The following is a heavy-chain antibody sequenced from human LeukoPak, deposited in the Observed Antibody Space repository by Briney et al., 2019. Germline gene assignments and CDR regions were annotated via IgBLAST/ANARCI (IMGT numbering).Heavy chain of an antibody. J-gene: IGHJ4*02. Sequence: SETLSLTCAVYGGSFSGYYWSWIRQPPGKGLEWIGEINHSGSTNYNPSLKSRVTISVDTSKNQFSLKLSSVTAADTAVYYCARARPGGTDYWGQGTLVTVSS. D-gene: IGHD3-16*01. CDR3: ARARPGGTDY. CDR2: INHSGST. V-gene: IGHV4-34*01. CDR1: GGSFSGYY.